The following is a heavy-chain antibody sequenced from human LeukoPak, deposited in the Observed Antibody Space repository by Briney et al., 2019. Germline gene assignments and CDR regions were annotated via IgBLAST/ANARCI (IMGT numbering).Heavy chain of an antibody. Sequence: SETLSLTCTVSGVSISSYYWSWIRQPAGKGLEWIGRIYTSGSTNYNPSLKSRLTMSVDTAKNQFSLKLSSVTAADTAVYYCARGYYEFWSGPPLRARLNAFDIWGQGTMVTVSS. CDR2: IYTSGST. D-gene: IGHD3-3*01. CDR1: GVSISSYY. J-gene: IGHJ3*02. CDR3: ARGYYEFWSGPPLRARLNAFDI. V-gene: IGHV4-4*07.